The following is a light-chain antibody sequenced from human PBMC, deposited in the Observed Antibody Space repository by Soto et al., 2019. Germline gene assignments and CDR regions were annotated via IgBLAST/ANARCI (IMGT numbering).Light chain of an antibody. V-gene: IGKV2-30*01. J-gene: IGKJ1*01. Sequence: DAVLTQSPPSLPVTLGQPAAISCRSSQSLVYSNGNAYLIWFQQRPGQSPRRLIYQVSTRAAGVPDRFSGSGSGTYFTLTISSVEAEDVGHYYCMQGKNWPWTFGQGTKVEIK. CDR2: QVS. CDR3: MQGKNWPWT. CDR1: QSLVYSNGNAY.